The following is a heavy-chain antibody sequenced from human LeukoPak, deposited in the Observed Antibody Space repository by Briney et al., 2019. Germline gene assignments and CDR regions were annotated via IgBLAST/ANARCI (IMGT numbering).Heavy chain of an antibody. CDR3: AKDNRRHYTSGPNPDSLH. D-gene: IGHD6-19*01. CDR2: ISWNSGSI. J-gene: IGHJ4*02. Sequence: GGSLRLSCAGSGFIFNNYAMHWVRQPPGKGPEWVSGISWNSGSIDYADSVKGRFTISRDNAKNSLYLQMNSLRVEDTAFYYCAKDNRRHYTSGPNPDSLHWGQGALVTVSS. CDR1: GFIFNNYA. V-gene: IGHV3-9*01.